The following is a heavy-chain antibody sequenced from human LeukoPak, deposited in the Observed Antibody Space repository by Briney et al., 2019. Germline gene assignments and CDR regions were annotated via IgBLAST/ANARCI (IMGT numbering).Heavy chain of an antibody. V-gene: IGHV1-69*04. Sequence: SVKVSCKASGGTFSSYAISWVRQAPGQGLEWMGRIIPILGIANYAQKFQGRVTITADKSTSTAYMELSSLRSEDTAVYYCARGGVFGSGWFFDYWGQGTLDTVSS. J-gene: IGHJ4*02. CDR3: ARGGVFGSGWFFDY. D-gene: IGHD6-19*01. CDR1: GGTFSSYA. CDR2: IIPILGIA.